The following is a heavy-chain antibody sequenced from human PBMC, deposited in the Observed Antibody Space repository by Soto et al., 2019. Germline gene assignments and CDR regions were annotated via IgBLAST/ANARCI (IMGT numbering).Heavy chain of an antibody. Sequence: QVQLVQSGAEVKKPGSSVKVSCKASGGTFSSYTISWVRQAPGQGLEWMGRIIPILAITNYAQKFQGRVTITADQSTTTAYMELSSLRSEDTAMYYCARGTTVVTIDYWGQGTLVTVSS. CDR3: ARGTTVVTIDY. CDR1: GGTFSSYT. J-gene: IGHJ4*02. D-gene: IGHD4-17*01. V-gene: IGHV1-69*02. CDR2: IIPILAIT.